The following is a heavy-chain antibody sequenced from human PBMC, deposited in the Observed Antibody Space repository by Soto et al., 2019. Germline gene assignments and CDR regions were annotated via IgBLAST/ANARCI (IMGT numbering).Heavy chain of an antibody. CDR3: AREYCCGGSCCHPGGWFAP. Sequence: GASVKVSCKASGYTFTSYDINWVRQATGQGLEWVGWMNPNSGNTGYAQKFQGRVTMTRNTSISTAYMELSSLRSEDTAVYYCAREYCCGGSCCHPGGWFAPCGQGTLVTVSA. CDR1: GYTFTSYD. J-gene: IGHJ5*02. D-gene: IGHD2-15*01. V-gene: IGHV1-8*01. CDR2: MNPNSGNT.